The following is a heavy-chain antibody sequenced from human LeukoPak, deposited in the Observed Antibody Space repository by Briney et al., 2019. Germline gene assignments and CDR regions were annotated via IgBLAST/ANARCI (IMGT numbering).Heavy chain of an antibody. D-gene: IGHD1-26*01. CDR2: ISGSGDDT. CDR3: ARVGWDSIAFDI. J-gene: IGHJ3*02. CDR1: GFIFSNYA. V-gene: IGHV3-21*01. Sequence: RAGESLRLSCAASGFIFSNYAMNWVRQAPGKGLEWVSAISGSGDDTYYPDSVKGLFTISRDNAKNSLYLQMNSLRAEDTAVYYCARVGWDSIAFDIWGQGTMVTVSS.